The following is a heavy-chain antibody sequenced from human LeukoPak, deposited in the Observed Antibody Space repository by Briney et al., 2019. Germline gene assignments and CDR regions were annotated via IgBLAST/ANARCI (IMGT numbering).Heavy chain of an antibody. V-gene: IGHV4-59*01. D-gene: IGHD5-18*01. J-gene: IGHJ6*03. Sequence: SETLSLTCTVSGGSISSYYWSWIRQPPGKGLEWIAYIYYSGSTNYNPSLKSRIIISVDTSKNQFSLKLRSVTAADTAVYYCARTTEGGYTYGYFYYYYMDVWGKGTTVTISS. CDR2: IYYSGST. CDR1: GGSISSYY. CDR3: ARTTEGGYTYGYFYYYYMDV.